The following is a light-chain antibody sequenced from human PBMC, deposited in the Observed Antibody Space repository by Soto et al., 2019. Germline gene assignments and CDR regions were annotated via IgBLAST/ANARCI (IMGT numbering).Light chain of an antibody. Sequence: SVLTQPASVSGSPGQSIAISCTGTSSDVGAFNYVSWYQQHPGKAPKFMIFDVSSRPSGVSDRFSGSKSGNTASLTISGLQTEDEADYYCASYTTSSTYVFGTGTRSP. V-gene: IGLV2-14*03. CDR3: ASYTTSSTYV. J-gene: IGLJ1*01. CDR2: DVS. CDR1: SSDVGAFNY.